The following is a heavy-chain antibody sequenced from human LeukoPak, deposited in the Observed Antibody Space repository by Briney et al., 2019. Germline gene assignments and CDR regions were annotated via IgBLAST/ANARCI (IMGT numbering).Heavy chain of an antibody. V-gene: IGHV3-43*02. CDR1: GFTFDDYA. CDR3: AKLPLRFLEWPPDY. D-gene: IGHD3-3*01. CDR2: ISGDGGST. J-gene: IGHJ4*02. Sequence: GGSLRLSCAASGFTFDDYAMHWVRQAPGKGLERVSLISGDGGSTYYADSVKGRFTISRDNSKNSLYLQMNSLRTEDTALYYCAKLPLRFLEWPPDYRGQGTLVTVSS.